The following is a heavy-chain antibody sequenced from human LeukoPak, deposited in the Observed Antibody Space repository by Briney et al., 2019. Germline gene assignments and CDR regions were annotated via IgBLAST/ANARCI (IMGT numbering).Heavy chain of an antibody. CDR1: GYTFTGYY. CDR3: ARRGATGGMDWFDP. CDR2: INPNSGGT. V-gene: IGHV1-2*04. Sequence: ASVKVSCKASGYTFTGYYMHWVRQAPGQGLEWMGWINPNSGGTNYAQKFQGWVTMTRDTSISTAYMELSRLRSDDTAVYYCARRGATGGMDWFDPWGQGTLVTVSS. D-gene: IGHD1-14*01. J-gene: IGHJ5*02.